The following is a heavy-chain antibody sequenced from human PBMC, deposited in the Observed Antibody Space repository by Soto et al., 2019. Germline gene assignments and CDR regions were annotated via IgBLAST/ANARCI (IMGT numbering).Heavy chain of an antibody. J-gene: IGHJ4*02. CDR2: ISYDGSDK. CDR3: VGGQYYFDY. D-gene: IGHD3-10*01. CDR1: GFLFTSYD. V-gene: IGHV3-30*03. Sequence: QVQLVESGGGVVQPGRSLRLSCAASGFLFTSYDMHWVRESPDKGLEWVAIISYDGSDKYYADSVKGRFTISRDNSKNTLYLQMNSLRPEDTALYYCVGGQYYFDYRGQGTLVIVSS.